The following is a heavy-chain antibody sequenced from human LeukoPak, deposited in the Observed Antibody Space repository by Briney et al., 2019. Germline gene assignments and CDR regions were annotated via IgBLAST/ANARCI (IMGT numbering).Heavy chain of an antibody. D-gene: IGHD5-24*01. CDR3: ALTRYTQFDY. V-gene: IGHV1-24*01. CDR1: GYTLTELS. CDR2: FDPEDGET. J-gene: IGHJ4*02. Sequence: ASVKVSCKVSGYTLTELSINWVRQPPGKGLEWMGGFDPEDGETIYAQKFQGRVTMTEDTSTDTAYMELSSLRSEDTAVYYCALTRYTQFDYWGQGTLVTVSS.